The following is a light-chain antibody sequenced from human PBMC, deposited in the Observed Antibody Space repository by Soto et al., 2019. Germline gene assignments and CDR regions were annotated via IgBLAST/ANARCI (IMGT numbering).Light chain of an antibody. CDR1: SSDVGGYNY. CDR2: EVS. Sequence: QSVLTQPRSVSGSPGQSVTISCTGTSSDVGGYNYVSWYQQYSGKAPKVMIFEVSSRPSGVSYRFSGSKSGNTASLTISGLQAEDEADYYCCSYTSTSTRVFGTGTKVTVL. J-gene: IGLJ1*01. V-gene: IGLV2-14*01. CDR3: CSYTSTSTRV.